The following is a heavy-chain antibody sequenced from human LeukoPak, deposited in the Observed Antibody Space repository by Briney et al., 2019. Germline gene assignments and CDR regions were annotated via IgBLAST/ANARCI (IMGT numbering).Heavy chain of an antibody. Sequence: GGSLRLSCAASGFTFSSYGMHWVRQAPGKGLEWVAFIRYDGSNKYYADSVKGRFTISRDNSKNTLYLQMNSLRAEDTAVYYCAKVLARFTQLVYYYYGMDVWGQGTTVTVSS. CDR2: IRYDGSNK. CDR3: AKVLARFTQLVYYYYGMDV. CDR1: GFTFSSYG. D-gene: IGHD6-13*01. J-gene: IGHJ6*02. V-gene: IGHV3-30*02.